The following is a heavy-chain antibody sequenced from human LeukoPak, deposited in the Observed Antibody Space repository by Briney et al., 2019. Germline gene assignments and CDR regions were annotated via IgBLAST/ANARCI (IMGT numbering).Heavy chain of an antibody. CDR2: INHSGST. J-gene: IGHJ5*02. V-gene: IGHV4-59*08. CDR1: GGSISSYY. CDR3: ARVGYCSGGSCLNWFDP. Sequence: SETLSLTCTVSGGSISSYYWSWIRLPPGKGLEWIGIINHSGSTFCNTSLKSRVTISVDTSTNQFSLQLRSVTAADTALYYCARVGYCSGGSCLNWFDPWGRGTLVTVSS. D-gene: IGHD2-15*01.